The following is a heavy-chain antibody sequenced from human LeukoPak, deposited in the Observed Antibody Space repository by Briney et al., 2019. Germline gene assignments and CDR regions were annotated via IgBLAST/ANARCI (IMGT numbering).Heavy chain of an antibody. V-gene: IGHV3-9*01. CDR3: AKDQGIVVVPATIGGVGAFDI. CDR2: ISWNSGSI. CDR1: GFTFDDYA. Sequence: GGSLRLSCAASGFTFDDYAMHWVRQAPGKGLEWVSGISWNSGSIGYADSVKGRFTISRDNAKNSLYLQMNSLRAEDTALYYCAKDQGIVVVPATIGGVGAFDIWGQGTMVTVSS. J-gene: IGHJ3*02. D-gene: IGHD2-2*01.